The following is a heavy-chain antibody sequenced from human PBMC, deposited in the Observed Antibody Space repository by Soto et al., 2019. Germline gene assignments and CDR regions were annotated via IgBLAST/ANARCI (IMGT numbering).Heavy chain of an antibody. Sequence: ASVKVSCKASGYTFTGYYMHWVRQAPGQGLEWMGWINPNTGDTKYGQKFQGRVTMTRDTSVSTAYMELSRLTSDDTAVHYCARESRGGFDIWGQGTMVTVSS. D-gene: IGHD2-15*01. V-gene: IGHV1-2*02. CDR1: GYTFTGYY. CDR2: INPNTGDT. J-gene: IGHJ3*02. CDR3: ARESRGGFDI.